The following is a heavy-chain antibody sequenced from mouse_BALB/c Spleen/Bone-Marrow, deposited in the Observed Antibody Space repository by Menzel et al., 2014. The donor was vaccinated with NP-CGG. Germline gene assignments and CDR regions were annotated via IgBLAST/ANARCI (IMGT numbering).Heavy chain of an antibody. CDR1: GYTFTSYW. V-gene: IGHV1-69*02. J-gene: IGHJ2*01. Sequence: QVQLQQSGAELVRPGASVKLSCKASGYTFTSYWINWVKQRPGQGLEWIGNIYPSDSYTNYNQKFKDKATLTVDKSSSTAYMQLSSPTSEDSAVYYCTRSGGYYCDYWGQGTTLTGSS. CDR2: IYPSDSYT. CDR3: TRSGGYYCDY.